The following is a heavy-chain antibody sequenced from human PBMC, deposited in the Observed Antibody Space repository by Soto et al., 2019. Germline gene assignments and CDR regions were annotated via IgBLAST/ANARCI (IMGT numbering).Heavy chain of an antibody. D-gene: IGHD2-15*01. CDR3: ARALTQYCSGGSCYYYGMDV. CDR2: ITSSSTYI. Sequence: RGSLRLSCAASGFTFSSYSMNWFRQAPGKGLEWVSSITSSSTYIYYADSVKGRFTISRDNAKNSLYLQMNSLRAEDTAVYYCARALTQYCSGGSCYYYGMDVWGQGTTVTVSS. V-gene: IGHV3-21*01. CDR1: GFTFSSYS. J-gene: IGHJ6*02.